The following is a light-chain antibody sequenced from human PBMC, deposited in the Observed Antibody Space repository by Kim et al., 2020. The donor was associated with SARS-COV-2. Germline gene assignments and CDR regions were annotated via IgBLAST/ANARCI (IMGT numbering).Light chain of an antibody. CDR2: AAS. V-gene: IGKV1-39*01. Sequence: DIQMTQSPSSLSASVGDRVTITCRASQSISSYLNWYQQKPGKAPKLLIYAASSLQSGVPSRFSGSGSGTDFTLTISSLQPEDVATYYCQQSYSTPGTFGQGTKLEI. CDR3: QQSYSTPGT. J-gene: IGKJ2*01. CDR1: QSISSY.